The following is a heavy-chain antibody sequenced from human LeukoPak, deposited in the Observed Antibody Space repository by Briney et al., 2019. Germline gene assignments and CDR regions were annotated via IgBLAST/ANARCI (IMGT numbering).Heavy chain of an antibody. CDR2: IIPIFGTA. CDR3: AREEGDYWHY. J-gene: IGHJ4*02. Sequence: EASVKVSCKASGGTFSSYAISWVRQAPGQGLEWMGGIIPIFGTANYEQKFQGRVTITTDESTSTAYMGLSSLRSEDTAVYYRAREEGDYWHYWGQGTLVTVSS. CDR1: GGTFSSYA. V-gene: IGHV1-69*05. D-gene: IGHD4-17*01.